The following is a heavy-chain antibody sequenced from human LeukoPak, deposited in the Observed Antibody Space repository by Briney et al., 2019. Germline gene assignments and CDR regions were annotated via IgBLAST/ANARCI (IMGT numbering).Heavy chain of an antibody. CDR3: ARGSSSGYYYYFDY. J-gene: IGHJ4*02. V-gene: IGHV3-21*01. Sequence: GSLRLSCAASGFTFNSYAMHWVRQGPGKGLEWVSSISSSSSYIYYADSVKGRFTISRDNAKNSLYLQMNSLRAEDTAVYYCARGSSSGYYYYFDYWGQGTLVTVSS. D-gene: IGHD3-22*01. CDR2: ISSSSSYI. CDR1: GFTFNSYA.